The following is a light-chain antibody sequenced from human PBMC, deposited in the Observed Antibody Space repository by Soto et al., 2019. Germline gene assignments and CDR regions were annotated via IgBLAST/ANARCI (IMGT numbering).Light chain of an antibody. V-gene: IGLV1-36*01. CDR2: FDD. CDR1: SSNIGNNA. J-gene: IGLJ3*02. Sequence: QSMLTQPPSVSAAPGQRVTISCSGSSSNIGNNAVNWYQQFPGKAPKLLIHFDDRVASGVSDRFSGSKSGTSASLAISGLQSEDAADYYCAAWDDSLTGPLFGGGTKVTVL. CDR3: AAWDDSLTGPL.